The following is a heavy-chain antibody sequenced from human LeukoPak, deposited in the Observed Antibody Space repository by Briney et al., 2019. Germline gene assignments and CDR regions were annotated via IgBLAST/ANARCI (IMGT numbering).Heavy chain of an antibody. CDR3: ARHCCSGPAKRVFDI. CDR2: ISYSGNT. V-gene: IGHV4-39*01. Sequence: SETLSLTCTVSGGSIISSDYHWVWVRQPPGRGLEWIGTISYSGNTDYNPSLRSRDTISVNTSNNQFSLRLGSVTAADTAVYHCARHCCSGPAKRVFDIWGQGTMVTVSS. D-gene: IGHD2-15*01. J-gene: IGHJ3*02. CDR1: GGSIISSDYH.